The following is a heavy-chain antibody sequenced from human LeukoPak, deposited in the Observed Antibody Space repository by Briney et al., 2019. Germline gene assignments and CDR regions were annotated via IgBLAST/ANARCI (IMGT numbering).Heavy chain of an antibody. J-gene: IGHJ4*02. CDR2: ISAYNGNT. V-gene: IGHV1-18*01. Sequence: ASVKVSCKASGYTFINYGISWVRQAPGQGPEWMGWISAYNGNTNYAQKLQGRVTMTTDTSTNTAYMELRSLRSDDTAVYYCARGTKGSTFDYWGQGTLVTVSS. D-gene: IGHD1-26*01. CDR3: ARGTKGSTFDY. CDR1: GYTFINYG.